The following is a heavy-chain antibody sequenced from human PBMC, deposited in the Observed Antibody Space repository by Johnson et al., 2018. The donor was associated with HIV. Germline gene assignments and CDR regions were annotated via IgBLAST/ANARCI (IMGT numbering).Heavy chain of an antibody. CDR2: ISYDGSNK. D-gene: IGHD6-13*01. Sequence: QMLLVESGGGVVQTGRSLRLSCAASGFTFSSYAMHWVRQAPGKWLEWVAVISYDGSNKYYADSVKGRFTISRDNSKNTLYLQMNSLRAEDTAVYYCARGLAADAFDIWGQGTMVTVSS. V-gene: IGHV3-30-3*01. CDR1: GFTFSSYA. J-gene: IGHJ3*02. CDR3: ARGLAADAFDI.